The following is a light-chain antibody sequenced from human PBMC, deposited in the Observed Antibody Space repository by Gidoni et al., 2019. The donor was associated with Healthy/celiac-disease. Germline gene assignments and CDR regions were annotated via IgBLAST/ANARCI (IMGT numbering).Light chain of an antibody. CDR3: QQYYSYPQT. Sequence: AIRMTLSPSSFSASTGDSVPITCRASQGISSYLAWYQQKPGKAPKLLIYAASTLQSGVPSRFSGSGSGTDFTLTISCLQSEDFATYYCQQYYSYPQTFGQGTKVEIK. CDR1: QGISSY. J-gene: IGKJ1*01. CDR2: AAS. V-gene: IGKV1-8*01.